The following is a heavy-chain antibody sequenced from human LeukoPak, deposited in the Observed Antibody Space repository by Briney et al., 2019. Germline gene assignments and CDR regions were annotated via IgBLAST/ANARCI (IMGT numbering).Heavy chain of an antibody. J-gene: IGHJ4*02. CDR2: ISYDGSNK. D-gene: IGHD4-23*01. V-gene: IGHV3-30*04. CDR1: GFTFSSYA. CDR3: ASHHYGGKRPNYFDY. Sequence: GGPLRLSCAASGFTFSSYAMHWVRQAPGKGLEWVAVISYDGSNKYYADSVKGRFTISRDNSKNTLYLQMNSLRAEDTAVYYCASHHYGGKRPNYFDYWGQGTLVTVSS.